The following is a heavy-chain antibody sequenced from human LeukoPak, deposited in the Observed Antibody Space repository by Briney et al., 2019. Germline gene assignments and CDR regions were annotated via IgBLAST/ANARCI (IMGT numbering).Heavy chain of an antibody. J-gene: IGHJ4*02. CDR3: ARVKKLMPEFEF. CDR2: INPNTGAI. Sequence: ASVKVSCKASGYTFIDFYIHWVRQAPGQGLEWMGWINPNTGAIKYSQKFEGRVSMTRDTSITTVYMDLSSLRSDDTALYYCARVKKLMPEFEFWGQGTLVTVS. CDR1: GYTFIDFY. D-gene: IGHD2-2*01. V-gene: IGHV1-2*02.